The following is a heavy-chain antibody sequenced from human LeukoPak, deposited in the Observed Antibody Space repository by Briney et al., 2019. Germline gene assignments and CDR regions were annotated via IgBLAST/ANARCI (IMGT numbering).Heavy chain of an antibody. J-gene: IGHJ4*02. CDR1: GFTFSSYS. D-gene: IGHD6-19*01. CDR2: ISSSSSYI. Sequence: GGSLRLSCAASGFTFSSYSMNWVRQAPGKGLEWVSSISSSSSYIYYAGSVKGRFTISRDNAKNSLYLQMNSLRAEDTAVYYCARDVYSSGWPSFFDYWGQGTLVTVSS. CDR3: ARDVYSSGWPSFFDY. V-gene: IGHV3-21*01.